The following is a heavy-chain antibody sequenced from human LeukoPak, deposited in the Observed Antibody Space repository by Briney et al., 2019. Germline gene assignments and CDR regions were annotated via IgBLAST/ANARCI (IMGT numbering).Heavy chain of an antibody. J-gene: IGHJ6*02. V-gene: IGHV4-59*01. Sequence: SETLSLTCTVSGGSISSYYWSWIRQPPGKGLEWIGYIYYSGSTNYNPSLKSRVTISVDTSKNRFSLKLSSVTAADTAVYYCARDPPGYGMDVWGQGTTVTVSS. CDR2: IYYSGST. CDR1: GGSISSYY. CDR3: ARDPPGYGMDV.